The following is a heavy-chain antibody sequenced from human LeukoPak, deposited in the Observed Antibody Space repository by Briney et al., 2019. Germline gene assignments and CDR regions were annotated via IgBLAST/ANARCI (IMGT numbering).Heavy chain of an antibody. J-gene: IGHJ6*02. V-gene: IGHV4-59*01. Sequence: SETLSLTCTVSGGSISYYYWSWIRQSPGKGLEWIGYVYFSGTTNYNPSLKSRVTISVDTSKNQFSLQLRSVTAADTAVYYCAREDPQTRVPEGMDVWGQGTTVTVSS. CDR3: AREDPQTRVPEGMDV. CDR1: GGSISYYY. D-gene: IGHD4/OR15-4a*01. CDR2: VYFSGTT.